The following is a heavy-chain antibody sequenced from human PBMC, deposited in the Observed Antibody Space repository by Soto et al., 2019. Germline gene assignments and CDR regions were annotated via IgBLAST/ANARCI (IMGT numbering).Heavy chain of an antibody. Sequence: SETLSLTCTVSGGSISSYYWSWIRQPPGKGLEWIGYIYYSGSTNYNPSLKSRVTISVDTSKNQFSLKLSSVTAADTAVYYCAAPYVGVREKYGMEVWGQGTTVTVSS. D-gene: IGHD3-10*01. CDR2: IYYSGST. CDR1: GGSISSYY. V-gene: IGHV4-59*08. J-gene: IGHJ6*02. CDR3: AAPYVGVREKYGMEV.